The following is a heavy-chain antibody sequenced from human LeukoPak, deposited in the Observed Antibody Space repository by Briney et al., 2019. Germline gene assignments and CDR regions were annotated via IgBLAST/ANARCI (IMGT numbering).Heavy chain of an antibody. V-gene: IGHV4-34*01. J-gene: IGHJ4*02. CDR1: GGSLRGYY. Sequence: SETLSLTRAVYGGSLRGYYWSWIRQPPGKGLEWIGEISHSGSTNYNPSLKSRVTISVDTSKNKFSLKLSSVTAADTAVYYCAREYSSSYYFDYWGQGTLVTVSS. D-gene: IGHD6-6*01. CDR3: AREYSSSYYFDY. CDR2: ISHSGST.